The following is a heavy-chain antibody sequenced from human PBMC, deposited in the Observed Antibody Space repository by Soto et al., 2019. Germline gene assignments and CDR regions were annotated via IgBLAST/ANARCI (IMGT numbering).Heavy chain of an antibody. Sequence: EVQLVESGGGLVQSGGSLRISCAASGFTFISDWMSWVRQGPGKGPEWVANIKQDGSEKYYVDSVKGRFTISRDNAKNSLYLQMTSLRAEDTAVYHCAKSLSAIPGDSWGQGTLVTVSS. D-gene: IGHD2-2*01. J-gene: IGHJ4*02. CDR1: GFTFISDW. CDR2: IKQDGSEK. V-gene: IGHV3-7*05. CDR3: AKSLSAIPGDS.